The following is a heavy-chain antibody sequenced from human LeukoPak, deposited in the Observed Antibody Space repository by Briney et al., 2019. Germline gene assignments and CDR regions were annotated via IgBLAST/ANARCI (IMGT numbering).Heavy chain of an antibody. D-gene: IGHD2-2*01. CDR3: ARDPEPPSYCSSTSCAGAWPTHRY. CDR1: GGTFSSYA. V-gene: IGHV1-69*01. J-gene: IGHJ4*02. Sequence: GSSVKVSCKASGGTFSSYAISWVRQAPGQGLEWMGGIIPIFGTANYAQKFQGRVTITADESTSTAYMELSSLRSEDTAVYYCARDPEPPSYCSSTSCAGAWPTHRYWGQGTLVTVSS. CDR2: IIPIFGTA.